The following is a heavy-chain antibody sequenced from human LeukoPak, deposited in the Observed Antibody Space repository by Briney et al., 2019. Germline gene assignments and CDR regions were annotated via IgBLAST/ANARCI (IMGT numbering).Heavy chain of an antibody. CDR3: ARDYTGYFP. D-gene: IGHD3-9*01. V-gene: IGHV3-9*01. Sequence: GRSLRLSCAASGFTFDDYAMHWVRQAPGEGLEWVSGISWNSGSLAHADSVKGRFTISRDNAKNSLYLQMNSLRAEDTAVYYCARDYTGYFPWGQGTLVIVSP. CDR1: GFTFDDYA. J-gene: IGHJ5*02. CDR2: ISWNSGSL.